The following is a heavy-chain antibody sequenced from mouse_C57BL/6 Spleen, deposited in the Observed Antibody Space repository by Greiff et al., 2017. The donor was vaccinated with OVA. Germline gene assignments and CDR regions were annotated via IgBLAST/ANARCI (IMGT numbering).Heavy chain of an antibody. Sequence: QVHVKQPGAELVRPGSSVKLSCKASGYTFTSYWMAWVKQRPGQGLEWIGNIYPSDSETHYNQKFKDKATLTVDKSSSTAYMQLSSLTSEDSAVYYCARRDYGNLFAYWGQGTLVTVSA. V-gene: IGHV1-61*01. CDR2: IYPSDSET. D-gene: IGHD2-1*01. CDR1: GYTFTSYW. J-gene: IGHJ3*01. CDR3: ARRDYGNLFAY.